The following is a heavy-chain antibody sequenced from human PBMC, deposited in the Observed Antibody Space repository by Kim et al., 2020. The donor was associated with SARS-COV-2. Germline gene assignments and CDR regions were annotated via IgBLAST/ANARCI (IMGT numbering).Heavy chain of an antibody. CDR2: IYYSGST. Sequence: SETLSLTCTVSGGSISSSSYYWGWIRQPPGKGLEWIGSIYYSGSTYYNPSLKSRVTISVEPSKNQFSLKLSSVTAADTAVYYCASQSIAVADNWFDPWGQGTLVTVSS. CDR1: GGSISSSSYY. V-gene: IGHV4-39*01. J-gene: IGHJ5*02. CDR3: ASQSIAVADNWFDP. D-gene: IGHD6-19*01.